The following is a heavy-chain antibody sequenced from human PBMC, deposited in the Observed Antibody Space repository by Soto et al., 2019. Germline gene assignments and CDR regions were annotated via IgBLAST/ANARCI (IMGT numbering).Heavy chain of an antibody. CDR1: GFTFSSYS. V-gene: IGHV3-21*01. Sequence: EVQLVESGGGLVKPGGSLRLSCAAYGFTFSSYSMNWVRQAPGKGLEWVSSLSSSSSYIYYADSVKGRFTISRDNAKNSLYLQMNSLRAEDTAVYYCAREGAVAGHYDYWGQGTLVTVSS. CDR3: AREGAVAGHYDY. J-gene: IGHJ4*02. CDR2: LSSSSSYI. D-gene: IGHD6-19*01.